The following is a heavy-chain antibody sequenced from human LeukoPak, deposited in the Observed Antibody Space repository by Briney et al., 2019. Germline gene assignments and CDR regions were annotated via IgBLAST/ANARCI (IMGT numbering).Heavy chain of an antibody. CDR3: ARHVRQHGDYANWFDP. D-gene: IGHD4-17*01. CDR2: IYYSGNT. CDR1: GDSISSYY. Sequence: PSETLSLTCTVSGDSISSYYWSWIRQPPGKGLEWIGYIYYSGNTNYNPSLKSRVTISVDTSKNHFSLKLSSVTAADTAVYYCARHVRQHGDYANWFDPWGQGTLVTVSS. J-gene: IGHJ5*02. V-gene: IGHV4-59*08.